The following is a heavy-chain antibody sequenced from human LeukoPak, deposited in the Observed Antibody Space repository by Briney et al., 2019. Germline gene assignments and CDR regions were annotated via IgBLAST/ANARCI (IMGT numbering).Heavy chain of an antibody. CDR3: ARGSPAADDAFDI. CDR1: GGSISSYY. D-gene: IGHD6-13*01. J-gene: IGHJ3*02. CDR2: ITHTGST. Sequence: PSETLSLTCTVSGGSISSYYWSWIRQPPGKGLEWIGDITHTGSTNDNPSLAGRVTVSVDTSKNQFSLSLASVTAADTALYYCARGSPAADDAFDIWGQGTLVTVSS. V-gene: IGHV4-34*01.